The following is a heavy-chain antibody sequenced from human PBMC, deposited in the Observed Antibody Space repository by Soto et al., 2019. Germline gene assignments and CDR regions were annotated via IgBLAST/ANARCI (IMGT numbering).Heavy chain of an antibody. Sequence: PGGSLRLSCAASGFTFSSYDMHWVRQATGKGLEWVSAIGTAGDTYYPGSVKGRFTISRENAKNSSYLQMNSLRAGDTAVYYCARVNLYYYGMDVWGQGTTVTVSS. J-gene: IGHJ6*02. CDR2: IGTAGDT. V-gene: IGHV3-13*01. D-gene: IGHD1-20*01. CDR3: ARVNLYYYGMDV. CDR1: GFTFSSYD.